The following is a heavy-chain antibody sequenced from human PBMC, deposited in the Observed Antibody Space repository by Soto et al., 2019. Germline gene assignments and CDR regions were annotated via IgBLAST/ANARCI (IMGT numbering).Heavy chain of an antibody. CDR1: GFTFSSYA. J-gene: IGHJ6*02. CDR3: AKEGYCSGICDYYYYYGMDV. D-gene: IGHD2-15*01. Sequence: GGSLRLSCAASGFTFSSYAMSWVRQAPGKGLEWVSAISGSGGSTYYADSVKGRFTISRDNSKNTLYLQMNSLRAEDTAVYYCAKEGYCSGICDYYYYYGMDVWGQGTTVTVSS. CDR2: ISGSGGST. V-gene: IGHV3-23*01.